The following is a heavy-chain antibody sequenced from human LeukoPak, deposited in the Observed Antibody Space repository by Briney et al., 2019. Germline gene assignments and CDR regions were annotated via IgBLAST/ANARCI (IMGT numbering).Heavy chain of an antibody. CDR2: ISGSGGST. Sequence: PGGSLRLSCAASGFTFSSYAMSWVRQAPGKGLEWVSAISGSGGSTYYADSVKGRFTISRDNSENTLYLQMNSLRAEDTAVYYCAKAPRGFDAFDIWGQGTMVTVSS. J-gene: IGHJ3*02. CDR1: GFTFSSYA. CDR3: AKAPRGFDAFDI. V-gene: IGHV3-23*01.